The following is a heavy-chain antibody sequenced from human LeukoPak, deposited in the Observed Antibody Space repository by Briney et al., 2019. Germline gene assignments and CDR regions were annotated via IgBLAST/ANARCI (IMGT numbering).Heavy chain of an antibody. Sequence: SVKVSCKASGGTFSSYAISWVRQPPGQGLEWMGSIIPILGIANYAQEFPGRVTITADKSTSTAYMELSSLRSEDTAVYYCARDRRSAAAGDRFYFFDYWGQGTLVTVSS. V-gene: IGHV1-69*04. D-gene: IGHD6-13*01. CDR2: IIPILGIA. J-gene: IGHJ4*02. CDR1: GGTFSSYA. CDR3: ARDRRSAAAGDRFYFFDY.